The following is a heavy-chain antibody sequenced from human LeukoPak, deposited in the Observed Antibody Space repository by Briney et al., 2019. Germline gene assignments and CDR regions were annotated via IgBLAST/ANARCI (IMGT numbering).Heavy chain of an antibody. CDR2: MNPHSGNT. J-gene: IGHJ6*03. D-gene: IGHD4-11*01. CDR3: ARTVRDKANTAHNNCYYMDV. V-gene: IGHV1-8*03. Sequence: ASVKVPCKASGYTFTSYDINWVRQAPGQGLEWMGWMNPHSGNTGYAQKFQGRVTITRNTSTGTAYMELSSLRSEDTAVYYCARTVRDKANTAHNNCYYMDVWGKGATVTVSS. CDR1: GYTFTSYD.